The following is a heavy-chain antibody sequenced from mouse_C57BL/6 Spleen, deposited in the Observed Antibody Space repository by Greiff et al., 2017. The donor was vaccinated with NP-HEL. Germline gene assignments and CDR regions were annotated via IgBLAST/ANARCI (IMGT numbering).Heavy chain of an antibody. J-gene: IGHJ2*01. CDR3: GVDYGSSYEVFGD. CDR1: GYTFTGYW. CDR2: ILPGSGST. D-gene: IGHD1-1*01. Sequence: VQLQPPGAELLKPGASVKLSCKATGYTFTGYWIEWVKQRPGHGLAWIGEILPGSGSTTSHAKFKGKATFTADTSSHTAYMQLSSLTTEDSAIYYCGVDYGSSYEVFGDWGQGTTLPVAS. V-gene: IGHV1-9*01.